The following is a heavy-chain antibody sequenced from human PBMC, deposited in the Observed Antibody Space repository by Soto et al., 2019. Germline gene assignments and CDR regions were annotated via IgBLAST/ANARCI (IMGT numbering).Heavy chain of an antibody. D-gene: IGHD3-10*01. V-gene: IGHV4-34*01. CDR1: GGSFSGYY. Sequence: SETLSLTCAVYGGSFSGYYWSWIRQPPGKGLEWIGEINHSGSTNYNPSLKSRVTISVDTSKNQFSLKLSSVTAADTAVYYCARVKWFGELLNFDYWGQGTLVTVSS. CDR2: INHSGST. J-gene: IGHJ4*02. CDR3: ARVKWFGELLNFDY.